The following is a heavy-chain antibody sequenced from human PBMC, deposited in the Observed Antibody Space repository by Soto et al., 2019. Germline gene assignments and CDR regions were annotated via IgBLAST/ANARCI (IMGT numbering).Heavy chain of an antibody. CDR1: GFNFSNYA. V-gene: IGHV3-23*01. J-gene: IGHJ6*02. Sequence: EEQLLESGGGLVQPGGSLRLSCAASGFNFSNYAMNWVRQAPGKGLEWVSGIVDTGGRTFYADSVKGRFTISSDNSKNTLYLQMSSLRVEDTAVYYCAPVPAATSYCGTDVWGQGTTVTVSS. D-gene: IGHD6-13*01. CDR2: IVDTGGRT. CDR3: APVPAATSYCGTDV.